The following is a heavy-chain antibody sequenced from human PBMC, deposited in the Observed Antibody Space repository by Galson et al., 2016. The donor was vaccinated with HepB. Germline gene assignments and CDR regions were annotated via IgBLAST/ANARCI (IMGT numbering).Heavy chain of an antibody. CDR2: ISTDGSST. CDR1: GFTFSSYW. Sequence: SLRLSCATSGFTFSSYWMHWVRQAPGKGLMWVSRISTDGSSTRYADSVKGRFTISRDNAQNTLYLQVNSLRAEDTAVYYCARTPGCPRCHFDSWGQGTLVTVSS. D-gene: IGHD2-15*01. CDR3: ARTPGCPRCHFDS. J-gene: IGHJ4*02. V-gene: IGHV3-74*01.